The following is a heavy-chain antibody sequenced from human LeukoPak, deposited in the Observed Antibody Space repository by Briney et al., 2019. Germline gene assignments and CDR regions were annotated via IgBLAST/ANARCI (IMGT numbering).Heavy chain of an antibody. V-gene: IGHV4-59*12. CDR2: IYYSGST. CDR3: ARAGRGYCSSTSCEYNWFDP. J-gene: IGHJ5*02. D-gene: IGHD2-2*01. CDR1: GGSISSYY. Sequence: SETLSLTCTVSGGSISSYYWSWIRQPPGKGLEWIGYIYYSGSTYYNPSLKSRVTISVDTSKNQFSLKLSSVTAADTAVYYCARAGRGYCSSTSCEYNWFDPWGQGTLVTVSS.